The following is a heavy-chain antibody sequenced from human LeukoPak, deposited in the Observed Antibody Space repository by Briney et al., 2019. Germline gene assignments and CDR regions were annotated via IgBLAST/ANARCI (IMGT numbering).Heavy chain of an antibody. D-gene: IGHD5-24*01. V-gene: IGHV3-74*01. J-gene: IGHJ4*02. Sequence: SGGSLRLSCAASGFTFSSYWMHWVRQAPGKGLVWVSRINSDGISTTYADSVKGRFTISRDNAKNTLYLQMNSLRADDTAVYYCASGDGYTSFGPEAYWGQGTLVTVSS. CDR1: GFTFSSYW. CDR2: INSDGIST. CDR3: ASGDGYTSFGPEAY.